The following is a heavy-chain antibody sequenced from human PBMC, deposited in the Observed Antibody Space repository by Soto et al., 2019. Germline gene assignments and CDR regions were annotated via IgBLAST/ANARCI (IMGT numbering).Heavy chain of an antibody. J-gene: IGHJ6*02. V-gene: IGHV1-18*01. CDR3: ARSLLDEYSSSWRSAYYGMDV. Sequence: ASVKVSCKASGYTFTSYGISWVRQAPGQGLEWIGWISAYNGNTNYAQKLQGRVTMTRDTSTSTVYMELSALISDDTAVYFCARSLLDEYSSSWRSAYYGMDVWGQGTTVTVSS. CDR1: GYTFTSYG. D-gene: IGHD2-2*01. CDR2: ISAYNGNT.